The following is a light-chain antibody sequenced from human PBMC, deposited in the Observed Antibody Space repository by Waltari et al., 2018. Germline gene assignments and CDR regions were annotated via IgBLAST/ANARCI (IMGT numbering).Light chain of an antibody. CDR1: ESISKY. CDR2: HAS. CDR3: QHYESLPVT. Sequence: DIVLTQSLGTLSLSSGERATLPCRASESISKYLAWYQPKPGQAPRLLIYHASSRATGIPDRFSGSGSGTDFSLTISRLEPEDFAVYYCQHYESLPVTFGQGTKVEIK. J-gene: IGKJ1*01. V-gene: IGKV3-20*01.